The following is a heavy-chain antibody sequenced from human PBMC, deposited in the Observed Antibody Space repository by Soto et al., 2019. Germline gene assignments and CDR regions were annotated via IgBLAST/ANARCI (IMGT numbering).Heavy chain of an antibody. J-gene: IGHJ6*02. Sequence: ASVKVSCKASGYTFTSYDINWVRQATGQGLEWMGWMNPNSGNTGYAQKFQGRVTMTRNTSISTAYMELSSLRSEGTAVYYCARDAIFGVGKYYYYGMDVWGQGTTVT. CDR1: GYTFTSYD. D-gene: IGHD3-3*01. V-gene: IGHV1-8*01. CDR2: MNPNSGNT. CDR3: ARDAIFGVGKYYYYGMDV.